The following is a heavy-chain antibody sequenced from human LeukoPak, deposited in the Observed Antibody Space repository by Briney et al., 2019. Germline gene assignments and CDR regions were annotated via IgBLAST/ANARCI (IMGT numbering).Heavy chain of an antibody. V-gene: IGHV3-48*01. CDR1: GFTFSNYG. CDR3: ARNKAAYYSDY. CDR2: ISPTSSNI. D-gene: IGHD3-9*01. Sequence: GGSLRLSCAASGFTFSNYGINWVRQAPGKGLEWISYISPTSSNIFYADSVKGQFTISRDNAKSSVYLQMNSLRAEDTAVYYCARNKAAYYSDYWGQGTLVTVSS. J-gene: IGHJ4*02.